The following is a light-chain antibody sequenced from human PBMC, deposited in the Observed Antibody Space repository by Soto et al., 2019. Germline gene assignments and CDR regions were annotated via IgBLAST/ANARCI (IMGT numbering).Light chain of an antibody. J-gene: IGLJ1*01. CDR1: SGDIGLYDS. Sequence: QSALTQPRSVSGSAGQSGSISCTGTSGDIGLYDSVSWYQQYPGKAPTVVIYDVNKRPSGVPDRFSGSKSDNTASLTISGLQAEDEADYYCCSYAGSYSYVFGIGTQLTVL. CDR2: DVN. V-gene: IGLV2-11*01. CDR3: CSYAGSYSYV.